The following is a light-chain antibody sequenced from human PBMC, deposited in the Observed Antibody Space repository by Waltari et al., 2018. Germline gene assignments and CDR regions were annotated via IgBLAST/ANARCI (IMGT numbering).Light chain of an antibody. CDR1: CSNIGAGYD. Sequence: QSVLTQPPSVSGAPGQRVTISCTGSCSNIGAGYDVHWYQQLPGTAPKLLIYGNRSRPSGGPDRFSGSNSGTSASLAITGLQAEDEADYYCQSYDSSLSGSKVFGTGTKVTVL. J-gene: IGLJ1*01. CDR2: GNR. CDR3: QSYDSSLSGSKV. V-gene: IGLV1-40*01.